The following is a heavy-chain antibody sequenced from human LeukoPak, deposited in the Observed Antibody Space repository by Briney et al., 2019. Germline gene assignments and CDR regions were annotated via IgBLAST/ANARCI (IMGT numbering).Heavy chain of an antibody. Sequence: TSVKVSCKASGFTFTSSAVQWVRQARGQRLEWIGWIVVGSGNTNYAQKFQERVTITRDTSTSTAYMELSSLRSEDTAVYYCAASSGYSYYYYSMDVWGKGTTVTVSS. D-gene: IGHD5-18*01. CDR1: GFTFTSSA. V-gene: IGHV1-58*01. J-gene: IGHJ6*04. CDR3: AASSGYSYYYYSMDV. CDR2: IVVGSGNT.